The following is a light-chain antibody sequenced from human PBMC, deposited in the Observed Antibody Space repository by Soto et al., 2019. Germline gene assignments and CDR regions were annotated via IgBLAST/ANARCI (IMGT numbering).Light chain of an antibody. CDR3: SSYTSGDSFY. V-gene: IGLV2-14*01. J-gene: IGLJ1*01. CDR2: NVS. Sequence: QSALTQPASVSGSPGQSITISCTGTSSDVGAYIYVSWYQQHPGKVPKLIIYNVSNRPSGVSNRFSGSKSGNTASLTISGLQDEDEADYYCSSYTSGDSFYFGTGTKLTVL. CDR1: SSDVGAYIY.